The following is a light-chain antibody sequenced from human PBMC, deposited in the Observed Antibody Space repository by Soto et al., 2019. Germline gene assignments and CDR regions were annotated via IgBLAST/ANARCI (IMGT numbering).Light chain of an antibody. V-gene: IGKV3-20*01. J-gene: IGKJ1*01. CDR2: GAS. CDR3: PQYGSSAWT. Sequence: IVMAQCKATLSVSRGERATLSCRASQSVSSNLAWYQQKPGQAPRLLIYGASSRATGIPDRFSGSGSGTDFTLTISRLEPEDFAVYYCPQYGSSAWTFGQGTKVDIK. CDR1: QSVSSN.